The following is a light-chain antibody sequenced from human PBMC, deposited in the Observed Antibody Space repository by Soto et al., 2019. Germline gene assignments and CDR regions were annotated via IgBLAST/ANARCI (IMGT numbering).Light chain of an antibody. J-gene: IGKJ1*01. CDR1: QSVSYF. Sequence: EIVLTQSPGTLSLSPGERATLSCRASQSVSYFLSWYQQKPGQTPRLLIYDVSNRATGVPARFSGRGSETDFTLTISSLEPEDFAVYYCQQRADWPRTFGQGTKVEIK. CDR3: QQRADWPRT. CDR2: DVS. V-gene: IGKV3-11*01.